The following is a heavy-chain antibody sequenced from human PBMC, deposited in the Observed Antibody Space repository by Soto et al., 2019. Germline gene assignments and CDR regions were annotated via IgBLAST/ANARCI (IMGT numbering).Heavy chain of an antibody. CDR1: GFTFSSYS. CDR3: ARGGMVVAATPVYYYYYMDV. V-gene: IGHV3-21*01. CDR2: ISSSSSYI. Sequence: GGSLRLSCAASGFTFSSYSMNWVRQAPGKGLEWVSSISSSSSYIYYADSVKGRFTISRDNAKNSLYLQMNSLRAEDTAVYYCARGGMVVAATPVYYYYYMDVWGKGTTVTVSS. D-gene: IGHD2-15*01. J-gene: IGHJ6*03.